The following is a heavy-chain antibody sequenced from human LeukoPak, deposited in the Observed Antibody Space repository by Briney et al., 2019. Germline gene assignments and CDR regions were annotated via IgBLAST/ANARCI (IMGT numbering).Heavy chain of an antibody. J-gene: IGHJ3*02. CDR2: IIPMSGTP. CDR3: ARGYRDGYNLDAFDI. V-gene: IGHV1-69*05. D-gene: IGHD5-24*01. Sequence: SVKVSCKASGGTFRSYAITWVRQAPGQGLEWMGGIIPMSGTPIYEQKFQDRVTITTDESTNTVYMELSSLRSEDTAVYYCARGYRDGYNLDAFDIWGQGTMVTVSS. CDR1: GGTFRSYA.